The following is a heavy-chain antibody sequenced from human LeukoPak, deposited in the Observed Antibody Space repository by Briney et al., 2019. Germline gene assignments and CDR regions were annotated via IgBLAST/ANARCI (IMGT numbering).Heavy chain of an antibody. CDR1: GFTFSSYS. CDR3: ARGDRITIFGVVIANWFDP. CDR2: ISSSSSTI. J-gene: IGHJ5*02. D-gene: IGHD3-3*01. V-gene: IGHV3-48*01. Sequence: GGSLRLSCAASGFTFSSYSMNWVRQAPGKGLEWVSYISSSSSTIYYADSVKGRFTISRDNSKNTLYLQMNSLRAEDAALYYCARGDRITIFGVVIANWFDPWGQGTLVTVSS.